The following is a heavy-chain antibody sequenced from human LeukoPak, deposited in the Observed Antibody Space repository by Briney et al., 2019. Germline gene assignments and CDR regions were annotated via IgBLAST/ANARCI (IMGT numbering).Heavy chain of an antibody. Sequence: GGSLRLSCAASGFTFSSYGMTWVRQAPGKGLEWVSTFGASGNTYYADSVKGRFTISRHNSKNTLYLQMNSLRGEDTAVYYCATIGGDYVSFDNWGQGTLVTVTS. CDR2: FGASGNT. D-gene: IGHD4-17*01. CDR1: GFTFSSYG. V-gene: IGHV3-23*01. J-gene: IGHJ4*02. CDR3: ATIGGDYVSFDN.